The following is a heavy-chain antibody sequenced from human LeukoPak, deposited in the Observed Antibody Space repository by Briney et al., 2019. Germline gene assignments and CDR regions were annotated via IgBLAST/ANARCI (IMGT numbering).Heavy chain of an antibody. CDR2: INHSGST. CDR3: ARRSQGRELKGTDFDY. J-gene: IGHJ4*02. CDR1: GGSFSGYY. D-gene: IGHD1-26*01. Sequence: SETLSLTCAVYGGSFSGYYWSWIRQPPGKGLEWIGEINHSGSTNYNPSLKSRVTISVDTSKNQFSLKLSSVTAADTAVYYCARRSQGRELKGTDFDYWGQGTLVTVSS. V-gene: IGHV4-34*01.